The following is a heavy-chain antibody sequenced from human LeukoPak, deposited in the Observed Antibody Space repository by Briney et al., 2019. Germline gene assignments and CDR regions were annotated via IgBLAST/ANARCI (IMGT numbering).Heavy chain of an antibody. CDR1: GGTFSSYA. CDR3: ARETAYEPTALDP. V-gene: IGHV1-69*04. J-gene: IGHJ5*02. Sequence: SGKVSCKASGGTFSSYAISGVRHAPGQGLEWMGRIIPIVGIANYAQKFPGRVTITADKSTTTAYMELRSLTSEDTAVYSCARETAYEPTALDPWGQGTLVTVSS. D-gene: IGHD5-12*01. CDR2: IIPIVGIA.